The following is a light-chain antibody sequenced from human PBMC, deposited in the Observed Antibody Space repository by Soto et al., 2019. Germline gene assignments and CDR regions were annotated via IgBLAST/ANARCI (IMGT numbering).Light chain of an antibody. J-gene: IGLJ2*01. CDR2: EVS. V-gene: IGLV2-14*03. CDR1: SRDVGGYNY. Sequence: QSALTQPASVSGSPGQSITISCTGTSRDVGGYNYVSWYQQHPGKAPKLVIYEVSDRPSGVSIRFSGSKSGNTAFLTISGLQAEDEADYYCSSYTSTSTLKLFGGGTKLTVL. CDR3: SSYTSTSTLKL.